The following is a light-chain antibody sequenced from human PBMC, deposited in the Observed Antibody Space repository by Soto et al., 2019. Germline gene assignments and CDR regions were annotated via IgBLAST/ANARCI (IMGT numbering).Light chain of an antibody. CDR1: SSDVGGYNY. J-gene: IGLJ2*01. CDR2: DVS. V-gene: IGLV2-14*01. CDR3: SSYTSSTVV. Sequence: QSALTQPASVSGSPGQSITISCTGTSSDVGGYNYVSWYQQHPGKAPKLMIYDVSNRPSGVSNRFSGSKSGNTASLTISGLQAEDEDDYYCSSYTSSTVVFGRGTKLTVL.